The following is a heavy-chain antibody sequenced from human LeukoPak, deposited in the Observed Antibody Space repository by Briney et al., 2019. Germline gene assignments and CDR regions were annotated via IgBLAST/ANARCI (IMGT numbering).Heavy chain of an antibody. CDR2: FDPEDGET. D-gene: IGHD2-2*01. V-gene: IGHV1-24*01. CDR3: ATIILGYCSSTSCSNWFDP. J-gene: IGHJ5*02. Sequence: ASVKVSCKVSGYTLTELSMHWVRQAPGKGLEWMGGFDPEDGETIYAQKFQGRVTMTEDTSTDTAYMELSSLRSEDTAVYYCATIILGYCSSTSCSNWFDPWGQGTLVTVSS. CDR1: GYTLTELS.